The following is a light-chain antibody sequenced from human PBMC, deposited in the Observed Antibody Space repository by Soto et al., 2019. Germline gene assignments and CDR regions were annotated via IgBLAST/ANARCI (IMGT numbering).Light chain of an antibody. CDR1: QSVSSSY. Sequence: EIVLTQSPGTLSLSPGERATLSCRASQSVSSSYLAWYQQKPGQAPRLLIYGASRRATGIPDRFSGRGSGTGFLLTISRLEPEDFAVYYCQQYGSSPPWTFGQGTKLEL. CDR3: QQYGSSPPWT. CDR2: GAS. J-gene: IGKJ1*01. V-gene: IGKV3-20*01.